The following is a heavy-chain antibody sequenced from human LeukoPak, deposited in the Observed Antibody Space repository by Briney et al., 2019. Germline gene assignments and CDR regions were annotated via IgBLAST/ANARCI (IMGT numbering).Heavy chain of an antibody. CDR3: VKEYHSRGFGAYFDY. D-gene: IGHD3-3*01. CDR1: GFTFSSYA. V-gene: IGHV3-30*04. J-gene: IGHJ4*02. CDR2: ISSDGSIK. Sequence: GSLRLSCAASGFTFSSYAMHWVRQAPGKGLEWVAVISSDGSIKVYADSVKGRFTLSRDNSINTVDLQMNSLRAEDTAVYYCVKEYHSRGFGAYFDYWGQGTLVTVSS.